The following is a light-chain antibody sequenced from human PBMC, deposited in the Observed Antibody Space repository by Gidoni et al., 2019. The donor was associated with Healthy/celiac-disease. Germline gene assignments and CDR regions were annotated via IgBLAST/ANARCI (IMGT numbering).Light chain of an antibody. CDR2: GKN. CDR1: SLRSYY. CDR3: NSRDSSGNHLHVV. V-gene: IGLV3-19*01. J-gene: IGLJ2*01. Sequence: SSELTQDPAVSVALGQTARITCQGDSLRSYYASWYQQKPGQAPVLVIYGKNNRPSGIPDRFSGSSSGNTASVTITGAQAEDEADYYGNSRDSSGNHLHVVFGGGTKLTVL.